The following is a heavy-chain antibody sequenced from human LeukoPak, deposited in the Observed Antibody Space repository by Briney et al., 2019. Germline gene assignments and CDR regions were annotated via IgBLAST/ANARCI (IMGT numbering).Heavy chain of an antibody. D-gene: IGHD2-8*01. Sequence: SVKVSCKASGYTFTGYYMHWVRQAPGQGLEWMGRIIPIDGVENYAQKFQGRVTITADKLTSTAYMELSSLRSEDTAVYYCARALDCTNGVCFGDDAFDIWGQGTMVTVSS. CDR3: ARALDCTNGVCFGDDAFDI. J-gene: IGHJ3*02. CDR1: GYTFTGYY. V-gene: IGHV1-69*04. CDR2: IIPIDGVE.